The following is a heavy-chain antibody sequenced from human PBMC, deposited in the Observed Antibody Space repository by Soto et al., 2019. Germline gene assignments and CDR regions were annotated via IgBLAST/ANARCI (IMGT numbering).Heavy chain of an antibody. J-gene: IGHJ6*02. V-gene: IGHV4-34*01. D-gene: IGHD3-3*01. CDR2: INHSGST. Sequence: SETLSLTCAVYGGSFSGYSWSWIRQPPGKGLEWIGEINHSGSTNYNPSLKSRVTISVDTSKNQFSLKVCSVTAADTAVYYCARKNDVSRGSSYYSGLDVWGQGTSVTVSS. CDR1: GGSFSGYS. CDR3: ARKNDVSRGSSYYSGLDV.